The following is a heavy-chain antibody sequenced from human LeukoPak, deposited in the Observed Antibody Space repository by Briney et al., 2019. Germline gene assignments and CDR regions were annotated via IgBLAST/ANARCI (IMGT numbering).Heavy chain of an antibody. Sequence: GGSLRLSCAASGVTLSSYAMSWARQAPGKGLEWVSGISSSGSGGNTYYADSVKGRFTISRDNSKNTLYLQMNSLRAEDTAVFYWARVPKAGAVAYYFNYGAREPLATVP. CDR1: GVTLSSYA. CDR3: ARVPKAGAVAYYFNY. J-gene: IGHJ4*02. CDR2: ISSSGSGGNT. D-gene: IGHD6-19*01. V-gene: IGHV3-23*01.